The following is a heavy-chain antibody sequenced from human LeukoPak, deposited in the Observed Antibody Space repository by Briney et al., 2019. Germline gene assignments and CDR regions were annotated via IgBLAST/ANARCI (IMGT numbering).Heavy chain of an antibody. CDR3: ARGGGSGFDFDY. J-gene: IGHJ4*02. CDR2: INHSGST. Sequence: SETLSLTCAVYGGSFSGYYWSWIRQPPGKGLEWIGEINHSGSTNYNPSLKSRVTISVDTSKSQFSLKLSSVTAADTAVYYCARGGGSGFDFDYWGQGTLVTVSS. V-gene: IGHV4-34*01. CDR1: GGSFSGYY. D-gene: IGHD3-10*01.